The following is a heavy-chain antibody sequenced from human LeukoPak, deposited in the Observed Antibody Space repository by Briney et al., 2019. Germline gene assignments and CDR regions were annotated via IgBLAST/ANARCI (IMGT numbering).Heavy chain of an antibody. CDR1: GFTFSSYS. J-gene: IGHJ5*02. V-gene: IGHV3-21*01. Sequence: GGSLRLSCTASGFTFSSYSMNWVRQAPGKGLEWVSSISSSSSYIYYADSVKGRFTISRDNAKNSLYLQMNSLRAEDTAVYYCARARYYYDMTRFDPWGQGTLVTVSS. D-gene: IGHD3-22*01. CDR3: ARARYYYDMTRFDP. CDR2: ISSSSSYI.